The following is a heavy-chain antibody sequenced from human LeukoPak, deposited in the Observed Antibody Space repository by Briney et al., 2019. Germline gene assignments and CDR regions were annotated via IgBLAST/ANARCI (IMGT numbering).Heavy chain of an antibody. CDR1: GFTFSRCG. Sequence: GGSLRLSCAASGFTFSRCGMHWVRQAPGKGLEWVAFIRSDASNRYYADSVKGRFTISRDNSENTLYLQMNSLRAEDTAVYYCANQGSSWYYFDYWGQETLVTVSS. V-gene: IGHV3-30*02. J-gene: IGHJ4*02. CDR3: ANQGSSWYYFDY. D-gene: IGHD6-13*01. CDR2: IRSDASNR.